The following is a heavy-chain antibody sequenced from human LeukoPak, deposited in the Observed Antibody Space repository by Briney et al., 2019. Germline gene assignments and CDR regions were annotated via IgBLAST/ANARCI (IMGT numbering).Heavy chain of an antibody. CDR1: GGSISSSNW. CDR2: VYHSGST. D-gene: IGHD3-10*01. CDR3: ARRYYGSGTNYFDY. V-gene: IGHV4-4*02. J-gene: IGHJ4*02. Sequence: PSGTLSLTCTVSGGSISSSNWWSWVHQPPGKGLEWIGEVYHSGSTTYNSSLKSRLTMSIDKSKNHFSLNLSSVTAADTAVYYCARRYYGSGTNYFDYWGQGTLVTVSS.